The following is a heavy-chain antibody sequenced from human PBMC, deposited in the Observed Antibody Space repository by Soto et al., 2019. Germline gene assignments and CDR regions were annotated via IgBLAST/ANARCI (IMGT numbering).Heavy chain of an antibody. J-gene: IGHJ4*02. Sequence: DVQLLESGGGLVQPEGSLRLSCAASGFTFSSYAMGWVRQGPGKGLEWVAVVSIGGSTHYADSVRGRFTISRDNSKNTLSLQMNSLTAEDTAVYFCAKRRGAGGHFDYWCQGDLVTGSS. V-gene: IGHV3-23*01. CDR1: GFTFSSYA. CDR3: AKRRGAGGHFDY. CDR2: VSIGGST. D-gene: IGHD2-15*01.